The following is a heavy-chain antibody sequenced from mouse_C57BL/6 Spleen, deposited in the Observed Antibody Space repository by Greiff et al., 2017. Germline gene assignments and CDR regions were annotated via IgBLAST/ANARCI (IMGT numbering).Heavy chain of an antibody. CDR2: IYPSDSET. J-gene: IGHJ2*01. Sequence: QVQLQQPGAELVRPGSSVKLSCKASGYTFTSYWMDWVKQRPGQGLEWIGNIYPSDSETHYNQKFKDKATLTVDKSSSTAYMQLSSLTSEDSAVYYCARRDFTTTVLSYYFDYWGQGTTLTVSS. V-gene: IGHV1-61*01. D-gene: IGHD1-1*01. CDR3: ARRDFTTTVLSYYFDY. CDR1: GYTFTSYW.